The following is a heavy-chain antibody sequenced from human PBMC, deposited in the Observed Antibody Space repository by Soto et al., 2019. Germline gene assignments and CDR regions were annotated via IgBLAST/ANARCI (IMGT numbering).Heavy chain of an antibody. Sequence: PPDTLSLTCCFYGFSFSGYYWSWIRKPPGKGLEWIGEINHSGSTNYNPSLKSRVTISVDTSKNQFSLKLSSVTAADTAVYYCAREGGNWNYDPARGGMDVWGQGTTVTVSS. V-gene: IGHV4-34*01. CDR1: GFSFSGYY. CDR3: AREGGNWNYDPARGGMDV. D-gene: IGHD1-7*01. CDR2: INHSGST. J-gene: IGHJ6*02.